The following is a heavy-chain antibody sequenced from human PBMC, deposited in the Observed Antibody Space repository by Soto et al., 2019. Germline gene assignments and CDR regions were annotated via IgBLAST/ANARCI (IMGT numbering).Heavy chain of an antibody. Sequence: EVQLVESGGGLVQPGGSLRLSCAASGFTFSSYWMSWVRQAPGKGLEWVANIKQDGSEKYYVDSVKGRFTISRDNAKNSVYLQMNRLRAEDTAVYYCARVTYYDILTGYYFDYWGQGTLVTVSS. CDR3: ARVTYYDILTGYYFDY. J-gene: IGHJ4*02. D-gene: IGHD3-9*01. CDR2: IKQDGSEK. CDR1: GFTFSSYW. V-gene: IGHV3-7*04.